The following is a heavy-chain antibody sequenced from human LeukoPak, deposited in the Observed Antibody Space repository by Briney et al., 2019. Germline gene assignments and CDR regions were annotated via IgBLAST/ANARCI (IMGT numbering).Heavy chain of an antibody. CDR1: GGSISSSNW. CDR2: IYYSGST. J-gene: IGHJ6*02. D-gene: IGHD2-15*01. V-gene: IGHV4-4*02. CDR3: ASKGYCSGGSCHRYGMDV. Sequence: SGTLSLTCAVSGGSISSSNWWSWVRQPPGKGLEWIGYIYYSGSTNYNPSLKSRVTISVDTSKNQFSLKLSSVTAADTAVYYCASKGYCSGGSCHRYGMDVWGQGTTVTVSS.